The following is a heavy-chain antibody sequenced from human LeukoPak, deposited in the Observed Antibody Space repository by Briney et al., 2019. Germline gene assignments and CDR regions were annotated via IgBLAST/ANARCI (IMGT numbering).Heavy chain of an antibody. J-gene: IGHJ4*02. CDR1: GFTFSSYA. D-gene: IGHD3-10*01. Sequence: GGSLRLSCAASGFTFSSYAMSWVRQAPGKGLEWVSAISGSGGSTYYADSVKGRFTISRDNSKNTLYLQTNSLRAEDTAVYYCAKVRNYYGSGSTDYWGQGTLVTVSS. CDR3: AKVRNYYGSGSTDY. V-gene: IGHV3-23*01. CDR2: ISGSGGST.